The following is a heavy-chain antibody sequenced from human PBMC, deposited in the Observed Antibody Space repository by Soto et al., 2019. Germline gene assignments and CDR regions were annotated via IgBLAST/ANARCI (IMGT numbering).Heavy chain of an antibody. Sequence: ASVKVSCKASGYTFTSYYIHWVRQAPGQGLEWMGIINPSGGSTSYAQKFQGRVTMTEDTSTDTAYMDLSSLRSEDTAVYYCATASAVPLYDAFDIWGQGTMVTVSS. CDR3: ATASAVPLYDAFDI. J-gene: IGHJ3*02. CDR1: GYTFTSYY. CDR2: INPSGGST. D-gene: IGHD6-6*01. V-gene: IGHV1-46*01.